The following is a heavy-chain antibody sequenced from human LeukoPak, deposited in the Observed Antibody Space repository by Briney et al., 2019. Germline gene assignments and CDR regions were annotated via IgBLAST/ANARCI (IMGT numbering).Heavy chain of an antibody. CDR3: ARDRDYSSSWYAYYYYGMDV. CDR1: GGTFSSYA. V-gene: IGHV1-69*04. J-gene: IGHJ6*02. D-gene: IGHD6-13*01. Sequence: SVKVSCKASGGTFSSYAISWVRQAPGQGLEWMGRIIPILGTANYARKFQGRVTITADKSTSTAYMELSSLRSEDTAVYYCARDRDYSSSWYAYYYYGMDVWGQGTTVTVSS. CDR2: IIPILGTA.